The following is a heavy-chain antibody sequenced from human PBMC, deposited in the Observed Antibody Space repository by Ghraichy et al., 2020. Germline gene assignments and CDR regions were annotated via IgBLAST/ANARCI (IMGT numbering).Heavy chain of an antibody. J-gene: IGHJ4*02. CDR3: ARRGKQWLRGYFDY. D-gene: IGHD6-19*01. Sequence: SETLSLTCTVSGGSISSSSYYWGWIRQPPGKGLEWIGSIYYSGSTYYNPSLKSRVTISVDTSKNQFSLKLSSVTAADTAVYYCARRGKQWLRGYFDYWGQGTLVTVSS. CDR1: GGSISSSSYY. CDR2: IYYSGST. V-gene: IGHV4-39*07.